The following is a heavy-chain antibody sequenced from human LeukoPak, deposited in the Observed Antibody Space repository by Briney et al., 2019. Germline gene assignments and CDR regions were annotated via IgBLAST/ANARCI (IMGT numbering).Heavy chain of an antibody. CDR3: AREMGYCSSTSCPTDY. CDR2: ISGSGGST. CDR1: GFTFSSYA. D-gene: IGHD2-2*01. J-gene: IGHJ4*02. V-gene: IGHV3-23*01. Sequence: PGGSLRLSCAASGFTFSSYAMSWVRQAPGKGLEWVSAISGSGGSTYYADSVKGRFTISRDNSKNTLYLQMGSLRAEDMAVYYCAREMGYCSSTSCPTDYWGQGTLVTVSS.